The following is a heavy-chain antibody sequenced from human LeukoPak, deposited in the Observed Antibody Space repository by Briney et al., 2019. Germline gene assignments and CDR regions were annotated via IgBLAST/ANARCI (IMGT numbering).Heavy chain of an antibody. CDR2: INTGSGGA. J-gene: IGHJ4*02. CDR3: ARDLNWAFDY. D-gene: IGHD7-27*01. CDR1: GFMFSWFS. V-gene: IGHV3-48*01. Sequence: GGSLRLSCAASGFMFSWFSMNFLRQAPGKGLEWVAYINTGSGGASYSDSVKGRFTISRDDAQNSVYLQMNTLTAEDTAVYYCARDLNWAFDYSGQGILVTVSS.